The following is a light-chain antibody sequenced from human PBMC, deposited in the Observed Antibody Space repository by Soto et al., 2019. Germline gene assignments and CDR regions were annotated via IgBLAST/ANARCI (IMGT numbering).Light chain of an antibody. CDR2: DTS. CDR1: QTHIAY. V-gene: IGKV1-5*01. CDR3: EYFCDYAWT. J-gene: IGKJ1*01. Sequence: DVHLTQSPSTLSASVGYRFTITCRASQTHIAYLAWYQQKPGTAPKLLIYDTSSLETGVPSRFSGSRSATQSAPTIRRLQRDDVAVDYCEYFCDYAWTIGQGTKGDIK.